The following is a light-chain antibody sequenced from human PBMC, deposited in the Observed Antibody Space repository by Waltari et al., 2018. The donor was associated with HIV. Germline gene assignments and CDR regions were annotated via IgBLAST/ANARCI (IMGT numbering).Light chain of an antibody. V-gene: IGLV2-8*01. Sequence: QSALTQPPSASGSPGQTATLSCPRSSSDIGSHDSVSWYQQRPGRAPTLLIFQVNKRPSGISDRFSGSKSDNTASLIVAGLQAEDEATYYCTSYVGNNNILFGGGTKLSVL. CDR2: QVN. CDR1: SSDIGSHDS. CDR3: TSYVGNNNIL. J-gene: IGLJ2*01.